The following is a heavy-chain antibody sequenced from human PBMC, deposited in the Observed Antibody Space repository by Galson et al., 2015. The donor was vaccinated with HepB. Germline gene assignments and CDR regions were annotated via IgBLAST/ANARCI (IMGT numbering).Heavy chain of an antibody. V-gene: IGHV4-59*08. CDR1: GGTISHSY. Sequence: LSLTCTVYGGTISHSYSSWIRQPTGKGLEWIGCAYDNGSTDYSGSTSYNPSIESRVTISVDTSKKHFTLKMTSVTAADPAVYYCARYRENYPVTFEFDRWGQGTLVTVSS. CDR3: ARYRENYPVTFEFDR. J-gene: IGHJ4*02. CDR2: AYDNGSTDYSGST. D-gene: IGHD2-21*02.